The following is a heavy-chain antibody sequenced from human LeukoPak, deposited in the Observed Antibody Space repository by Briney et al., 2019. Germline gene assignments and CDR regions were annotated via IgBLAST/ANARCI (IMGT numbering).Heavy chain of an antibody. J-gene: IGHJ5*02. Sequence: SETLSLTCAVYGGSFSGYYWSWIRQPPGKGLEWIGEINHSGSTNYNPSLKSRVTISVDTSKNQFSLKLSSVTAADTAVYYCASLDYDILTGYYTGWFDPWGQGTLVTVSS. CDR2: INHSGST. D-gene: IGHD3-9*01. CDR3: ASLDYDILTGYYTGWFDP. V-gene: IGHV4-34*01. CDR1: GGSFSGYY.